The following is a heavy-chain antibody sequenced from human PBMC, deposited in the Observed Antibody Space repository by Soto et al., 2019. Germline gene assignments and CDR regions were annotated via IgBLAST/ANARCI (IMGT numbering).Heavy chain of an antibody. D-gene: IGHD4-4*01. J-gene: IGHJ4*02. CDR3: AKEAGSVTFDF. Sequence: QVQLVESGGGVVQPGRSLRLSCAASGFTFSRCGMHWVRQAPGKGLEWVAVISFDGGKKYYSESVTGRFTISRDNSKNTLYLQVNSLRAEDTAVYYCAKEAGSVTFDFWGQGTLVTVSS. V-gene: IGHV3-30*18. CDR2: ISFDGGKK. CDR1: GFTFSRCG.